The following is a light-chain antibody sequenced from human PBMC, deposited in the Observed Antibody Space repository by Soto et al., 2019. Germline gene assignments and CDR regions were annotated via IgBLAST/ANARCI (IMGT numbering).Light chain of an antibody. CDR3: QQRSNWPSIT. Sequence: EIVLTQSPATLSLSPGERATLSCRASQSVSSYLAWYQQKPGQAPRLLTYDASTRATGIPARFSGSGSGTDFTLTISSLEPEDFAVYYCQQRSNWPSITFGQGTRLEIK. CDR2: DAS. CDR1: QSVSSY. V-gene: IGKV3-11*01. J-gene: IGKJ5*01.